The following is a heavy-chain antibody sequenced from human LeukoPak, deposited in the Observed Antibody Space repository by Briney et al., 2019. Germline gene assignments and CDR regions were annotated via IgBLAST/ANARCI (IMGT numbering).Heavy chain of an antibody. J-gene: IGHJ6*02. D-gene: IGHD6-19*01. CDR1: GFTLSHYW. Sequence: GGSLRLSCAASGFTLSHYWMSWVRQAPGKGLEWVANIKQDGSEKFYVDSVKGRFTISRDHAKNSLYLQMDSLRAEDTAVYYCVREWVAGYKYYYYYYGMDVWGQGTTVTVSS. CDR3: VREWVAGYKYYYYYYGMDV. V-gene: IGHV3-7*01. CDR2: IKQDGSEK.